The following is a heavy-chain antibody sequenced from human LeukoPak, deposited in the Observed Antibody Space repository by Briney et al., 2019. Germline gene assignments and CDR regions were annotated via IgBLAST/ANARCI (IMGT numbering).Heavy chain of an antibody. J-gene: IGHJ4*02. CDR3: SRGSGWLSVY. CDR1: GFTFGDYL. CDR2: ISGGTT. D-gene: IGHD6-19*01. V-gene: IGHV3-49*03. Sequence: PGGSLGFSCTASGFTFGDYLMSWFRKAPGKGLEWIGFISGGTTEYAASVKGRFTISRDDSTSIAYLQMNSLTTEDTAVYYCSRGSGWLSVYWGQGTLVTVSS.